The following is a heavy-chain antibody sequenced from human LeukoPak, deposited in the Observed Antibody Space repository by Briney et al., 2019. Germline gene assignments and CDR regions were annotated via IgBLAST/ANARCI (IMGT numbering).Heavy chain of an antibody. CDR2: ISASSGTI. CDR1: GFTFSSSI. Sequence: GGSLRLSCATSGFTFSSSIMNWVRQAPGKGLEWIAYISASSGTIYYADSVKGRFTISRDNAQNSLYLQMNSLRAEDTAVYYCARDPKPDDWGQGTTVTVSS. V-gene: IGHV3-48*04. J-gene: IGHJ6*02. D-gene: IGHD1-14*01. CDR3: ARDPKPDD.